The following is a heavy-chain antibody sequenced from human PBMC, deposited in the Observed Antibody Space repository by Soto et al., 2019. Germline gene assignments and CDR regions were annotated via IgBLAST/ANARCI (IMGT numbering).Heavy chain of an antibody. Sequence: EVQVLESGGGLVQPGGSLRLSCAASGFTFSSYAMSWVRQAPGQGLEWVSVISGSGSNPYYADSVKGRFTISRDNSKNTLYLQMNSLRAEDTALYYGAKTASMTIRDGFDHWGQGTLVTVSS. CDR2: ISGSGSNP. V-gene: IGHV3-23*01. D-gene: IGHD4-17*01. CDR1: GFTFSSYA. CDR3: AKTASMTIRDGFDH. J-gene: IGHJ4*02.